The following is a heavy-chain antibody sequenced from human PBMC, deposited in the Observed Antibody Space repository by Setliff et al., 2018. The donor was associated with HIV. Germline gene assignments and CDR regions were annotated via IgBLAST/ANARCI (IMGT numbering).Heavy chain of an antibody. V-gene: IGHV3-23*01. D-gene: IGHD4-4*01. CDR3: AKTQTVITVYGPFDS. CDR1: GFSFRSHA. CDR2: ISGSGDIT. Sequence: GESLKISCAASGFSFRSHAVSWVRQAPGKGLEWVSVISGSGDITYYRESVKGRFTVSRDNSNNTVYLQMNSLRAEDTAMYYCAKTQTVITVYGPFDSWGQGTPVTVSS. J-gene: IGHJ4*02.